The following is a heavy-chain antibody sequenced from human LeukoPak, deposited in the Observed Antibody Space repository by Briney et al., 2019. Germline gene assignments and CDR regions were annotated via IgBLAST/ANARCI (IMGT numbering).Heavy chain of an antibody. CDR1: GYTFTSYG. J-gene: IGHJ4*02. V-gene: IGHV1-18*01. CDR2: ISAYNGNT. CDR3: ARSISWEMLFYYFDY. Sequence: GASVKVSCKASGYTFTSYGISWVRQAPGQGLEWMGWISAYNGNTNYAQKLQGRVTMTTDTSTSTAYMELRSLRSDDTAVYYCARSISWEMLFYYFDYWGQGTLVTVSS. D-gene: IGHD1-26*01.